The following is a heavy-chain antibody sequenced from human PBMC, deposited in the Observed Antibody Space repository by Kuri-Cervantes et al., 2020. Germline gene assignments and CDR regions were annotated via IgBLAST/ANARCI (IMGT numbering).Heavy chain of an antibody. J-gene: IGHJ4*02. CDR1: GYTFTSYG. Sequence: ASVKVSCKASGYTFTSYGISWVRQAPGQGLEWMGWISAYNGSTTYAKKFQGRVTMTTDTSTSTVYMELNSLTSEDTAVYFCARGLGYCSGGGCSQWGQGTPVTVSS. V-gene: IGHV1-18*01. CDR2: ISAYNGST. CDR3: ARGLGYCSGGGCSQ. D-gene: IGHD2-15*01.